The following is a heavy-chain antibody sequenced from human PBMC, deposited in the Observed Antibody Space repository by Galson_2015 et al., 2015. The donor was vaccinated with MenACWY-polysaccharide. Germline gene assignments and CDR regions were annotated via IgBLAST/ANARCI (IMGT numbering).Heavy chain of an antibody. D-gene: IGHD5-12*01. Sequence: SVKVSCKASGYTFSGYHIHWVRQAPGQGLEWMGWIHPNSGGTTFAQKFQGRVTMTRDTSVSTVYMELNRLRSDDTAVYHCGRGGYEAGGGGSGGQRTLVTVSS. CDR3: GRGGYEAGGGGS. CDR2: IHPNSGGT. CDR1: GYTFSGYH. J-gene: IGHJ4*02. V-gene: IGHV1-2*02.